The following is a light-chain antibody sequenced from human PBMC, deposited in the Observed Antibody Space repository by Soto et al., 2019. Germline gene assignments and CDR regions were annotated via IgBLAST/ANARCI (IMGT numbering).Light chain of an antibody. CDR3: QQYNSYWT. J-gene: IGKJ1*01. CDR1: QSISSW. Sequence: DIQMTQSPSTLSASVGDRVTITCRSSQSISSWLAWYQQKPGKAPKLLIYKASSLESGVPTRFSGSGSGTEFTLTISSLKPDDFATYYCQQYNSYWTFGQGTTVEIK. CDR2: KAS. V-gene: IGKV1-5*03.